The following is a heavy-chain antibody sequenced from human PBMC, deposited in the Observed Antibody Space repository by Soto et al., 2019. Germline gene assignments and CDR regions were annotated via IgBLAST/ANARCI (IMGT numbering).Heavy chain of an antibody. CDR3: ARDPLGGQLRSAYYYGMDV. Sequence: GGSLRLSCAASGFTFSDYYMSWIRQAPGKGLEWVSYISSSSSYTNYADSVKGRFTISRDNAKNSLYLQMNSLRAEDTAVYYRARDPLGGQLRSAYYYGMDVWGQGTTVTVSS. CDR1: GFTFSDYY. CDR2: ISSSSSYT. J-gene: IGHJ6*02. V-gene: IGHV3-11*06. D-gene: IGHD2-2*01.